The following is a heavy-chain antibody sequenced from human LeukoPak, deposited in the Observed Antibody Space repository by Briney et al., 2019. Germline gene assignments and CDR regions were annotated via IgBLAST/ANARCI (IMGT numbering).Heavy chain of an antibody. J-gene: IGHJ4*02. Sequence: ASVKVSCKASGYTLTTYAMHWVRQAPGQRLEWMGWINAGNGNTKYSQKFQGRVTITRDTSASTVYMELSSLRSEDTAVYYCARGGWSRGFDYWGQGTLVTVSS. V-gene: IGHV1-3*01. CDR2: INAGNGNT. D-gene: IGHD6-19*01. CDR3: ARGGWSRGFDY. CDR1: GYTLTTYA.